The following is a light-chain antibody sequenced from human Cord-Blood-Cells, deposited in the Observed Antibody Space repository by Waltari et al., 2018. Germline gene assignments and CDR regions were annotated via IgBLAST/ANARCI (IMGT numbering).Light chain of an antibody. CDR3: QQRSNWRWT. Sequence: EIVLTQSPATLSLSPGERATRSCRASQRVSSYLAWYQQKPGQAPRLLIYDASNRATCIPARFSGSGSGTDFTLTISSLEPEDFAVYYCQQRSNWRWTFGQGTKVEIK. CDR1: QRVSSY. J-gene: IGKJ1*01. V-gene: IGKV3-11*01. CDR2: DAS.